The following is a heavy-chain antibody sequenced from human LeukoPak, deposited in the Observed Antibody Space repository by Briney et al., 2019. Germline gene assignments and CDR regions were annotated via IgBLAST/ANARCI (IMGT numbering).Heavy chain of an antibody. D-gene: IGHD3-10*01. J-gene: IGHJ5*02. CDR2: VSPPGGGT. CDR1: GFSFSYHG. CDR3: AKDNYYGSGSYYS. V-gene: IGHV3-23*01. Sequence: PGGSQRLSCAASGFSFSYHGMNWVRQAPGKGLEWVSGVSPPGGGTYYADSAKGRFTISRDDSRNTLSLQMNSLRVEDTAVYYCAKDNYYGSGSYYSWGQGTLVTVSS.